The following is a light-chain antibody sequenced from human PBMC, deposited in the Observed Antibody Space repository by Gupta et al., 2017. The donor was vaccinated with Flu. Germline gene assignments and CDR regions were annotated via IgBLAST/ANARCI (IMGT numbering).Light chain of an antibody. Sequence: SVTITCRTSQVIRNDLVWYRHKPGKAPKRLLFGASSLQTGVPSTFSVSGSGTEFTFTISIMSLEDFADDNCLYFDSNIGIYTFGQGTKLEIK. CDR2: GAS. CDR3: LYFDSNIGIYT. CDR1: QVIRND. J-gene: IGKJ2*01. V-gene: IGKV1-17*01.